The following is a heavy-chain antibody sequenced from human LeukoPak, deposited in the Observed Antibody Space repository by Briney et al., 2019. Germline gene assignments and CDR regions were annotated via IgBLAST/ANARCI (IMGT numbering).Heavy chain of an antibody. Sequence: SETLSLTCAVYGGSFSGYYWSWIRQPPGKGLEWIGEINHSGSTNYNPSLKSRVTISVDTSKNQFSLKLSSVTAADTAVYYCARVYDILTGYYTYFDYWGQGTLVTVSS. J-gene: IGHJ4*02. CDR3: ARVYDILTGYYTYFDY. CDR1: GGSFSGYY. V-gene: IGHV4-34*01. CDR2: INHSGST. D-gene: IGHD3-9*01.